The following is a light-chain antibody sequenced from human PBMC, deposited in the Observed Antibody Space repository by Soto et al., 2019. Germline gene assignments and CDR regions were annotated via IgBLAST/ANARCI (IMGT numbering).Light chain of an antibody. Sequence: EIVMTHSPATLSVSPWEVATLSCRASQSVSSKLAWYQQKPGQAPRLLIYGASTRATGIPARFSGSGSGTEFTLIISSLQSEDSAVYYRQQYHSWLWTFGQGTKVDIK. CDR1: QSVSSK. CDR3: QQYHSWLWT. J-gene: IGKJ1*01. V-gene: IGKV3-15*01. CDR2: GAS.